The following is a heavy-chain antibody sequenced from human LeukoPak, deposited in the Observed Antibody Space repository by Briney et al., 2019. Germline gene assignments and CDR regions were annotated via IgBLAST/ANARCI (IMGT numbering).Heavy chain of an antibody. Sequence: PSETLSLTCAVYGGSFSGYYWSWIRQPPGKGLEWIGEINHSGSTNYNPSLKGRVTISVDTSKNQFSLKLSSVTAADTAVYYCARGQGADNGMDVWGQGTTVTVSS. CDR2: INHSGST. CDR1: GGSFSGYY. D-gene: IGHD6-19*01. CDR3: ARGQGADNGMDV. J-gene: IGHJ6*02. V-gene: IGHV4-34*01.